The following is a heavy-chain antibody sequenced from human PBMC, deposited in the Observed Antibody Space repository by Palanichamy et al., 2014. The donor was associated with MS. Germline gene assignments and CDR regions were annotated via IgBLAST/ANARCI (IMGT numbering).Heavy chain of an antibody. CDR1: GFSLSTSGVA. J-gene: IGHJ3*02. CDR3: AYTSSVLYGDIFVI. Sequence: QITLKESGPTLVKPTQTLTLTCIFSGFSLSTSGVAVGWIRQPPGKPLEWLALIYWDDDKRYTSSLQRRLTITKDTSKNQVVLIMTNMDPVDTATYYCAYTSSVLYGDIFVIWGQGTMVTVSS. CDR2: IYWDDDK. D-gene: IGHD2-15*01. V-gene: IGHV2-5*02.